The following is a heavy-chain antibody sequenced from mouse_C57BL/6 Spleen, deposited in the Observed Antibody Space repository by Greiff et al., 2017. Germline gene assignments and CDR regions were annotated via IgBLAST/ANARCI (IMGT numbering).Heavy chain of an antibody. V-gene: IGHV2-2*01. CDR3: ATKLCLAWYFVV. CDR1: GFSLTSSG. CDR2: IWSGGST. D-gene: IGHD2-2*01. Sequence: VQLQQSGPGLVQPSQSLSITCTVSGFSLTSSGVHWVRQSPGKGLEWLGVIWSGGSTDSTAAFRSRLSISKDNFKSQVFFKMNSLQAEDTAIYYCATKLCLAWYFVVWGTETTVTVS. J-gene: IGHJ1*03.